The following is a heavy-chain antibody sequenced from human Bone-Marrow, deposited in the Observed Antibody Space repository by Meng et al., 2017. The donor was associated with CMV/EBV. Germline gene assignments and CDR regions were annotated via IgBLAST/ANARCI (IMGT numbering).Heavy chain of an antibody. D-gene: IGHD4-11*01. CDR2: IIPIFGTA. J-gene: IGHJ6*02. CDR3: ARGYSNYDLSSWVLYGMDV. CDR1: GGTFSSYA. V-gene: IGHV1-69*05. Sequence: SVKVSCKASGGTFSSYAISWVRQAPGQGLEWMGGIIPIFGTANYAQKFQGRVTITTDESTSTAYMELSSLRSEDTAVYYCARGYSNYDLSSWVLYGMDVWGQGTTVTVSS.